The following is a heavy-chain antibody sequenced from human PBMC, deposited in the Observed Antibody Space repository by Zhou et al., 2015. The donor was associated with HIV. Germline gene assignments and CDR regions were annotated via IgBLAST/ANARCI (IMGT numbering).Heavy chain of an antibody. CDR3: AKAGYSSQRGGPWFDP. CDR2: ISGTGGST. V-gene: IGHV3-23*01. CDR1: GFTFSSYA. D-gene: IGHD6-13*01. Sequence: EVQLLESGGGLVQPGGSLRLSCAASGFTFSSYAMSWVRQAPGKGLEWVSAISGTGGSTYYADSVKGRFTISRDNSKNTLYVQMNSLRAEDTAVYYCAKAGYSSQRGGPWFDPWGQGTLVTVSS. J-gene: IGHJ5*02.